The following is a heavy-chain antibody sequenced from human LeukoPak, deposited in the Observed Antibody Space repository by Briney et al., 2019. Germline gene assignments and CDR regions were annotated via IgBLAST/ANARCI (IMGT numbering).Heavy chain of an antibody. CDR2: ISYDGSNK. Sequence: PGGSLRLSCGASGFTFNSYAMHWVRQAPGKGLEWVAVISYDGSNKYYADSVKGRFTISRDNSKNTLYLQMNSLRAEDTAMYYCARSQMEWLSYFDYWGQGTLVTVSS. J-gene: IGHJ4*02. CDR1: GFTFNSYA. D-gene: IGHD3-3*01. CDR3: ARSQMEWLSYFDY. V-gene: IGHV3-30*01.